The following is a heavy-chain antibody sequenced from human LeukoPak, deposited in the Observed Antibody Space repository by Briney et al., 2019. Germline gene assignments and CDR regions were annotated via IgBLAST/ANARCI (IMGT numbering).Heavy chain of an antibody. J-gene: IGHJ6*02. D-gene: IGHD6-6*01. CDR3: ARGRPYSSSSFYYYYGMDV. V-gene: IGHV4-34*01. CDR2: INHSGST. Sequence: KPSETLSLTCAVYGGSFSGYYGSWIRQPPGKGLEWIGEINHSGSTNYNPSLKSRVTISVDTSKNQFSLKLSSATAADTAVYYCARGRPYSSSSFYYYYGMDVWGQGTTVTVSS. CDR1: GGSFSGYY.